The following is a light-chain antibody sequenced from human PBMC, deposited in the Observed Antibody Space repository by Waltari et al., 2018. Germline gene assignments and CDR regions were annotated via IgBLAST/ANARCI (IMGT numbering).Light chain of an antibody. CDR1: QDISSH. CDR2: GAS. CDR3: QQLIRFPTFT. V-gene: IGKV1-9*01. J-gene: IGKJ2*01. Sequence: DIQLTQSPSFLSTSVGDRVTITCRASQDISSHLAWYQQKPGKAPRPLVYGASTLHIGVPSRFSGTGSGTEFTLTINNLQPEDFATYYCQQLIRFPTFTFGQGTKLQIE.